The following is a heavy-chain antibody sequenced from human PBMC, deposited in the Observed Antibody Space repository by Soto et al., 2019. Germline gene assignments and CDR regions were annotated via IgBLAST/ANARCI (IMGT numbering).Heavy chain of an antibody. Sequence: QVQLQESGPGLVRPSQTLSLTCTVSGGSISSGDSYWSWIRQPPGKGLEWIGYMYYSGSTYYNPSLKSRITISVDTSKNQFSLKLSSVTAADTAVYYCARGGSIVLVPTDTVYYFYGMDVWGQGTTVTVSS. CDR1: GGSISSGDSY. V-gene: IGHV4-30-4*01. CDR2: MYYSGST. CDR3: ARGGSIVLVPTDTVYYFYGMDV. D-gene: IGHD2-2*01. J-gene: IGHJ6*02.